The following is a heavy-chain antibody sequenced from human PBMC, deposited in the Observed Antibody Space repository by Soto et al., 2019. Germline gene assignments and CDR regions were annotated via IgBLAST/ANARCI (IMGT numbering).Heavy chain of an antibody. V-gene: IGHV1-24*01. D-gene: IGHD6-13*01. CDR1: GYTLTELS. J-gene: IGHJ4*02. CDR2: FDPEDGET. CDR3: ARVSSSWYKDYFDY. Sequence: ASVKVSCKVSGYTLTELSMHWVRQAPGKGLEWMGGFDPEDGETIYAQKFQGRVTITADESTSTAYMELSSLRSEDTAVYYCARVSSSWYKDYFDYWGQGTLVTVSS.